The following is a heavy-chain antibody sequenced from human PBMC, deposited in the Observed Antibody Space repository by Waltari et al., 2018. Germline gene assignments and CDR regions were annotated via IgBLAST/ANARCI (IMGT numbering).Heavy chain of an antibody. V-gene: IGHV4-34*01. CDR1: GGSFSGYY. J-gene: IGHJ4*02. D-gene: IGHD3-3*01. CDR2: INHSGST. CDR3: ARGYWAGNITIFGVVLLNPQSSYYFDY. Sequence: QVQLQQWGAGLLKPSETLSLTCAVYGGSFSGYYWSWIRQPPGKGLEWIGEINHSGSTNYNPALKSRVPISVDTSKNQFSLKLSSVTAADTAVYYCARGYWAGNITIFGVVLLNPQSSYYFDYWGQGTLVTVSS.